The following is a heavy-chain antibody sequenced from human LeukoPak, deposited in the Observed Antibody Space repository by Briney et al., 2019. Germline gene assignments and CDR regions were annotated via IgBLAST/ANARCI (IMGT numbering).Heavy chain of an antibody. CDR1: GCTFTGYY. D-gene: IGHD2-21*01. V-gene: IGHV1-2*02. J-gene: IGHJ4*01. CDR2: INPNSGGT. Sequence: ASVKVSCKASGCTFTGYYMHWVRQAPGQGLEWMGWINPNSGGTNYAQKFQGRVTMTRDTSISTAYMELSRLRSDDTAVYYCARVNRGVFGIPTSLPTHYFYYWGQGTLVTVSS. CDR3: ARVNRGVFGIPTSLPTHYFYY.